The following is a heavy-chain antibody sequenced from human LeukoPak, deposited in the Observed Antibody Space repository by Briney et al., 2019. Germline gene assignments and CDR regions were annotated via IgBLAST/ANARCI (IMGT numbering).Heavy chain of an antibody. CDR2: ISGSGASI. D-gene: IGHD1-26*01. Sequence: GGSLRLSCAASGFTFSSSAMRWVRQAPGKGLEWVSGISGSGASIFYADSVKGRFTISRDNSKNTVYLQMNSLRAEDTAVYYCARDRSWELHYFDYWGQGTLVTVSS. CDR3: ARDRSWELHYFDY. V-gene: IGHV3-23*01. CDR1: GFTFSSSA. J-gene: IGHJ4*02.